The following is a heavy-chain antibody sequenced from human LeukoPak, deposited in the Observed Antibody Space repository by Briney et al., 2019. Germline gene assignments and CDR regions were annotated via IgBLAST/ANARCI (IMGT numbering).Heavy chain of an antibody. CDR1: GDSISSNNW. Sequence: SETLSLTCAVSGDSISSNNWWSWVRQPPGKGLEWIGTIFYSGSTYYNPSLKSRVTMSVDTSQNQFSLKLSSVTAADTAVYYCARQGFGSSYFDYWGQGTLVTVSS. V-gene: IGHV4-4*02. J-gene: IGHJ4*02. CDR3: ARQGFGSSYFDY. D-gene: IGHD3-16*01. CDR2: IFYSGST.